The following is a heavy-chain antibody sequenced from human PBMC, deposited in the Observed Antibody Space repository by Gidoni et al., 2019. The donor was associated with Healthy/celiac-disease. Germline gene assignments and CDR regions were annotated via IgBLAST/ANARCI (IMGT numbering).Heavy chain of an antibody. CDR3: ARSIENIAFDI. J-gene: IGHJ3*02. Sequence: QVTLRESGPALVKPTQTLTLTCTFSGFALSTSGMRVSWIRPPPGKALEWLARIDWDDDKFSSTSLKTRLTISKDTSKHQVVLTLTNMDPVDTATYYCARSIENIAFDIWGQGTMVTVSS. V-gene: IGHV2-70*04. CDR2: IDWDDDK. CDR1: GFALSTSGMR.